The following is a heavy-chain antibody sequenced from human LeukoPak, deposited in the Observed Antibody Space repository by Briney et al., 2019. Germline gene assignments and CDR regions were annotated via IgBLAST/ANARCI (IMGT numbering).Heavy chain of an antibody. CDR1: GFTFSNYA. J-gene: IGHJ4*02. CDR2: ISYDGSNK. V-gene: IGHV3-30-3*01. Sequence: GGSLRLSCAASGFTFSNYAMHWVRQAPGKGLEWVAVISYDGSNKDYADSVKGRFTISRDNSKNTLYLQMNSLRAEDTAVYYCARSSSGWYYYWGQGIMVTASS. D-gene: IGHD6-19*01. CDR3: ARSSSGWYYY.